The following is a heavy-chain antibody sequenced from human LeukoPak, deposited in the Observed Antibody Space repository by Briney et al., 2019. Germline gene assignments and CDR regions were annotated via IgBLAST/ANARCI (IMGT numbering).Heavy chain of an antibody. V-gene: IGHV5-51*01. CDR3: GRGGYSGYEFDY. CDR2: IYPGDSDT. CDR1: RNSFSTNR. Sequence: GESLKVSCRASRNSFSTNRIGWVRQKPGKGLEWRGVIYPGDSDTRYRPSFQGQVTMSADKSISTAYLQWSSLKASDSAMYYCGRGGYSGYEFDYWGQGTLVTVSS. D-gene: IGHD5-12*01. J-gene: IGHJ4*02.